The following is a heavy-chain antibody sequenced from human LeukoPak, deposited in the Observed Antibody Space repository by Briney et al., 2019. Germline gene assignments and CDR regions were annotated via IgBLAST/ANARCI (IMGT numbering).Heavy chain of an antibody. V-gene: IGHV4-39*07. CDR2: IYYSGST. CDR1: GGSISSSSYY. D-gene: IGHD6-19*01. Sequence: NPSETLSLTCTVSGGSISSSSYYWGWIRQPPGKGLEWIGSIYYSGSTYYNPSLKSRVTISVDTSKNQFSLKLSSVTAADTAVYYCARGGPRRQWLVRLPQNNWFDPWGQGTLVTVSS. CDR3: ARGGPRRQWLVRLPQNNWFDP. J-gene: IGHJ5*02.